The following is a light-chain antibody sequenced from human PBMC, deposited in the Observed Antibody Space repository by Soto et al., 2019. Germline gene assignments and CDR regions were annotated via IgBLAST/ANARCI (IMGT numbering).Light chain of an antibody. Sequence: EVVMTQSPVTLSVSPGDRATLSCRASQSVDTNVAWYQQKPGQAPRLLVYGASTRATGIPARFTGFGSGTDFTLTISGLQSDDFAVYYCQQYYNWPPYPFGQGTKLQIK. CDR2: GAS. V-gene: IGKV3-15*01. J-gene: IGKJ2*01. CDR1: QSVDTN. CDR3: QQYYNWPPYP.